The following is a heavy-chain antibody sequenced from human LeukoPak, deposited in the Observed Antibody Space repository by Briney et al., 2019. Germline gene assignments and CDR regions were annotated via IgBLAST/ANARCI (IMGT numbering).Heavy chain of an antibody. CDR2: IYSSGST. Sequence: PSETLSLTCTVSGGSISSYYWSWIRQPAGKGLEWIGRIYSSGSTNYNPSLKSRVTLSLDTSKSQFSLKLSSVTAADTAVYYCTRGYCISARCYRYAFDIWGQGTTVTVSS. CDR1: GGSISSYY. J-gene: IGHJ3*02. D-gene: IGHD2-2*02. CDR3: TRGYCISARCYRYAFDI. V-gene: IGHV4-4*07.